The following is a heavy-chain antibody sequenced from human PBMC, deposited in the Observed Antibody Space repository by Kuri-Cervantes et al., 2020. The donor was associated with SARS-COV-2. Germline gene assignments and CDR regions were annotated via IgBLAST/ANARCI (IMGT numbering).Heavy chain of an antibody. CDR3: AREVRVPRRRTYYMDV. CDR1: GFTFSSYW. J-gene: IGHJ6*03. CDR2: IKQDGSEK. D-gene: IGHD4/OR15-4a*01. V-gene: IGHV3-7*01. Sequence: GESLKISCAASGFTFSSYWMSWVRQAPGKGLEWVANIKQDGSEKYYVDSVKGRFTISRDNAKNSLYLQMNSLRAEDTAVYYCAREVRVPRRRTYYMDVWGKGTTVTVSS.